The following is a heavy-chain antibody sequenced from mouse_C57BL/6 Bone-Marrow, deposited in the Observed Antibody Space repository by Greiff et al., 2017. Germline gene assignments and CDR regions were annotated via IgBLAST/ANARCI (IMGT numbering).Heavy chain of an antibody. CDR3: ARFAYPWYFDV. V-gene: IGHV1-64*01. CDR1: GYTFTSYW. CDR2: INPNSGST. Sequence: VQLQQPGAELVKPGASVKLSCKASGYTFTSYWMHWVKQRPGQGLEWIGMINPNSGSTNYNEKFKSKATLTVDKSSSTAYMQRSSLSSEDSAVYYCARFAYPWYFDVWGTGTTVTVSS. J-gene: IGHJ1*03.